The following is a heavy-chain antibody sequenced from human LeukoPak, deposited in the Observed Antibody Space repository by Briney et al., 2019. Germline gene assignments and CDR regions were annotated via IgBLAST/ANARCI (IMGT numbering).Heavy chain of an antibody. CDR2: ISYDGSNK. D-gene: IGHD6-19*01. CDR3: AKTPMTNGWYYFDY. J-gene: IGHJ4*02. V-gene: IGHV3-30*18. Sequence: GGSLRLSCAASGFTFSSYGMHWVRQAPGKGLEWVAVISYDGSNKYYADSVKGRFTISRDNSKSTLFLQMNSLRAEDTAVYYCAKTPMTNGWYYFDYWGQGSLVTVSS. CDR1: GFTFSSYG.